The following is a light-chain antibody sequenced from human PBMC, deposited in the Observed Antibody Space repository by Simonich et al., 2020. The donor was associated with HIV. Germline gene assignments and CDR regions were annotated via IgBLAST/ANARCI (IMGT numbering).Light chain of an antibody. J-gene: IGKJ1*01. CDR1: QSVLFSSNNKNY. CDR2: WAP. CDR3: QQYYSTPPT. V-gene: IGKV4-1*01. Sequence: DIVMTQSPDSLAVSLGERATINCKSSQSVLFSSNNKNYLAWYQQKPGPPPKLLIYWAPTREAGVPDRFSGSGSGTDFTLTISSLQAEDVAFYYCQQYYSTPPTFGQGTKVEIK.